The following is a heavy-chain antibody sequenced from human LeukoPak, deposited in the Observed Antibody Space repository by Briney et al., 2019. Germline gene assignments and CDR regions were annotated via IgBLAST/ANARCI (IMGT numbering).Heavy chain of an antibody. CDR3: ARDQGITMISGDFDL. V-gene: IGHV4-4*07. J-gene: IGHJ2*01. D-gene: IGHD3-22*01. Sequence: SETLSLTCTVSGGSISSYYWSWIRRPAGNGLEWIGRIYTSGSTNYNPSLKSRVTMSVDTSKNQFSLKLSSVTAADTAVYYCARDQGITMISGDFDLWGRGTLVTVSS. CDR2: IYTSGST. CDR1: GGSISSYY.